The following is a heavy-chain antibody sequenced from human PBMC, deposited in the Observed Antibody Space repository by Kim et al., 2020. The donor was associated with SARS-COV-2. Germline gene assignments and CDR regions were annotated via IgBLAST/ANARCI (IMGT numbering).Heavy chain of an antibody. CDR3: ARASVLRYFDWLLYSPIYGMDV. D-gene: IGHD3-9*01. CDR1: GGSVSSGSYY. J-gene: IGHJ6*02. V-gene: IGHV4-61*01. Sequence: SETLSLTCTVSGGSVSSGSYYWSWIRQPPGKGLEWIGYIYYSGSTNYNPSLKSRVTISVDTSKNQFSLKLSSVTAADTAVYYCARASVLRYFDWLLYSPIYGMDVWGQGTTVTVSS. CDR2: IYYSGST.